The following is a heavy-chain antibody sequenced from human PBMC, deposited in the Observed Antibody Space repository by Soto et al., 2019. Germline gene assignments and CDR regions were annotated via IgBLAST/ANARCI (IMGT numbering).Heavy chain of an antibody. D-gene: IGHD1-26*01. Sequence: GSSVKVSCKASGYTFTCYGISWVRQAPGQGLEWMGRISAYNGNTNYAQKLQGRVTMTTDTSTSTAYMELRSLRSDDTAVYYCARVVGALGHWFDPWGQGTLVTVSS. CDR2: ISAYNGNT. J-gene: IGHJ5*02. CDR3: ARVVGALGHWFDP. V-gene: IGHV1-18*01. CDR1: GYTFTCYG.